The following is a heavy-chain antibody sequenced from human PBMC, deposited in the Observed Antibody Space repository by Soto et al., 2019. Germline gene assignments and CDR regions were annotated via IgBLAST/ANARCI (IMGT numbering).Heavy chain of an antibody. CDR1: GYSFTSYW. CDR3: ARVGATNGGADCFAP. V-gene: IGHV5-51*01. D-gene: IGHD1-26*01. J-gene: IGHJ5*02. Sequence: GESLKISCKGSGYSFTSYWIGWVRQMPGKGLEWMGIIYPGDSDTRYSPSFQGQVTISADKSISTAYLQWSSLKASDTAMYYCARVGATNGGADCFAPWGQGTLVTVSS. CDR2: IYPGDSDT.